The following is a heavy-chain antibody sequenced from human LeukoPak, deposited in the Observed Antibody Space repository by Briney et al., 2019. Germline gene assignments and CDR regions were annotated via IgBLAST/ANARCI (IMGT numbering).Heavy chain of an antibody. CDR2: IYHSGST. CDR1: GYSISSGYY. D-gene: IGHD2-15*01. CDR3: ARKTIGYCSGGSCRQFDY. Sequence: PSETLSLTCTVSGYSISSGYYWGWIRQPPGKGLEWIGSIYHSGSTYYNPSLKSRVTISVDTSKNQFSLKLSSVTAADTAVYYCARKTIGYCSGGSCRQFDYWGQGTLVTVSS. V-gene: IGHV4-38-2*02. J-gene: IGHJ4*02.